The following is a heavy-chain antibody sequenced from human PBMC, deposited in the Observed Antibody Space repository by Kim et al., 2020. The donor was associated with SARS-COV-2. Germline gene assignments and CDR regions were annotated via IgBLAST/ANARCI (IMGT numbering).Heavy chain of an antibody. J-gene: IGHJ6*03. V-gene: IGHV3-23*01. Sequence: KGRFTISSDNTKNTLYLQMNSLRAEDTAVYYCATRRGLLWFGESNYYMDVWGKGTTVTVSS. D-gene: IGHD3-10*01. CDR3: ATRRGLLWFGESNYYMDV.